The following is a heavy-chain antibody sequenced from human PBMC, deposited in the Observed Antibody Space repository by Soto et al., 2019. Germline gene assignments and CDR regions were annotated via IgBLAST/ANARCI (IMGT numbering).Heavy chain of an antibody. J-gene: IGHJ4*02. CDR1: GLSFSSYA. CDR3: AKDAKILDWLPTSYYFDF. Sequence: EVQVLESGGGLAQPGRSLRLSCAVSGLSFSSYAMTWVRQSPGKGLEWVSSISRSGNSTYSADSVRGRFTISGDNSKNTLYLPMNSLRAEDTAVYYCAKDAKILDWLPTSYYFDFWGQGTLVTVSS. CDR2: ISRSGNST. V-gene: IGHV3-23*01. D-gene: IGHD3-9*01.